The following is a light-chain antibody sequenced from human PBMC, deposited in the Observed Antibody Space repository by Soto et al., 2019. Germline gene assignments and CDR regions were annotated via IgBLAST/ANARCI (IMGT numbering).Light chain of an antibody. CDR3: QQYNSYSWT. CDR1: QSISSW. V-gene: IGKV1-5*01. J-gene: IGKJ1*01. Sequence: DIQMPQSPSSLCASVGDRVTMTCRASQSISSWLAWYQQKPGKAPKLLIYDASSLESGVPSRFSGSGSGTEFTLTISSLQPDDFATYYCQQYNSYSWTFGQGTKGDIK. CDR2: DAS.